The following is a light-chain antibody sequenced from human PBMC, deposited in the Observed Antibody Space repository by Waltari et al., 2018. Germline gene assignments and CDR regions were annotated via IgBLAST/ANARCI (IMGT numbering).Light chain of an antibody. V-gene: IGKV1-5*03. Sequence: DIQMTQSPSTLSASVGDRVTITCRASQSVKNNLAWYQQKPGKAPKVLIHKASRLEGWVPSRVSGSGYGTEFTLTISSLQPDDFATYYCQEYDSLPVTFGGGTKVEIK. J-gene: IGKJ4*01. CDR2: KAS. CDR3: QEYDSLPVT. CDR1: QSVKNN.